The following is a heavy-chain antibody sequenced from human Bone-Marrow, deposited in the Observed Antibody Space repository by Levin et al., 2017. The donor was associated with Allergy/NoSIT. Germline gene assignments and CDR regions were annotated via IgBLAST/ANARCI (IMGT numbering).Heavy chain of an antibody. CDR3: VRDREVTFFDY. CDR2: IWSDGGNR. D-gene: IGHD3-10*01. Sequence: GESLKISCAAFGVTFSSHGFHWVRQAPGKGLEWVAMIWSDGGNRYYADSVKGRFTISRDNSKNTVYLEMNSLRAEDTAVYYCVRDREVTFFDYCGQATLVTVSS. V-gene: IGHV3-33*01. CDR1: GVTFSSHG. J-gene: IGHJ4*02.